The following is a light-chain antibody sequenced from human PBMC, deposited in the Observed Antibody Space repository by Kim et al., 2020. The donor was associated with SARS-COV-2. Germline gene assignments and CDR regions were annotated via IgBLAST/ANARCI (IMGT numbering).Light chain of an antibody. V-gene: IGKV3-20*01. CDR3: QQRPRKT. CDR1: QSVSSSY. Sequence: EIVLTQSPGTLSLSPGERATLSCRASQSVSSSYLAWYQQKPGQAPRLLIYGASSRATGIPDRFSGSGSGTDFTLTISRLEPEDFAVYYCQQRPRKTFGQGTKVDIK. CDR2: GAS. J-gene: IGKJ1*01.